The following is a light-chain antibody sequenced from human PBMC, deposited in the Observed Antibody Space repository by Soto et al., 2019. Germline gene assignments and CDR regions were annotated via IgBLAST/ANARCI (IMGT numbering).Light chain of an antibody. CDR2: AAS. J-gene: IGKJ1*01. V-gene: IGKV3-20*01. Sequence: DIVLTQSPGTLSLSPGDRATLSCRASQSVDSSYLTWFQQKPGQAPRLLIYAASTRAPGIPDRFSGSGSGTDFTLIINRLEPEDFAVYYCQQYASSSWTFGQGTNVEIK. CDR3: QQYASSSWT. CDR1: QSVDSSY.